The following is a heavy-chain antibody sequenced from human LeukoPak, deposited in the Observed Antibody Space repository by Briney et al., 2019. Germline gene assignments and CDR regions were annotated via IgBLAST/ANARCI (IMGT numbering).Heavy chain of an antibody. CDR1: GFTYSSYS. J-gene: IGHJ4*02. D-gene: IGHD6-19*01. CDR3: VRGKYSSGWFDY. CDR2: ITTSSTYI. Sequence: PGGSLRLSCAASGFTYSSYSMSWVRQAPGKGLEWVSSITTSSTYISYADSVKGRFTISRDNTKNSLYLQMNSLRAEDTAVYYCVRGKYSSGWFDYWGQGTLVTVSS. V-gene: IGHV3-21*01.